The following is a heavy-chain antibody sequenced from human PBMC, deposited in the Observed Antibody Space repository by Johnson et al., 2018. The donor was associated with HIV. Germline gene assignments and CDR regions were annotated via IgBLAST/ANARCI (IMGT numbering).Heavy chain of an antibody. Sequence: QVQLVESGGGVVQPGRSLRLSCAASVFTFSSYAMHWVRQAPGKGLEWVAVISYAGSNKYYADSVTGRFTISRDTAKNSLYLQMNILRAEDTAVYYCAGEGHYDYVWGSDSHDAFDIWGQGTMVTVSS. J-gene: IGHJ3*02. V-gene: IGHV3-30*04. CDR2: ISYAGSNK. D-gene: IGHD3-16*01. CDR1: VFTFSSYA. CDR3: AGEGHYDYVWGSDSHDAFDI.